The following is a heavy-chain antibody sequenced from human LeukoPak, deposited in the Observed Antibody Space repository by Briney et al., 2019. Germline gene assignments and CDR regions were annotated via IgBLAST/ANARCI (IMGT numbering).Heavy chain of an antibody. J-gene: IGHJ6*03. V-gene: IGHV3-20*04. Sequence: GGSLRLSCAASGFTFDDYGMSWVRHAPGKGLEWVSGINWNGGSTVYADSVKGRFTISRDNAKNSLYLQMNSLRAEDTALYYCAREWPSGSYYWIPRSYYYYYMDVWGKGTTVTVSS. CDR2: INWNGGST. CDR1: GFTFDDYG. CDR3: AREWPSGSYYWIPRSYYYYYMDV. D-gene: IGHD1-26*01.